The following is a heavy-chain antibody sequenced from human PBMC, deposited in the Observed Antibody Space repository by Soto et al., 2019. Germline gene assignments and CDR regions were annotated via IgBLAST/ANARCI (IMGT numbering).Heavy chain of an antibody. CDR1: GFTFSSYA. J-gene: IGHJ4*02. CDR2: ISATGAST. CDR3: AKTRPASNPFDY. Sequence: GGSLRLSCVASGFTFSSYAMTWVRQAPGMGLEWVSLISATGASTYYADSVKGRFTISRDNSKNTLYLQMNSLRAEDTALYYCAKTRPASNPFDYWGQGTLVNVSS. V-gene: IGHV3-23*01.